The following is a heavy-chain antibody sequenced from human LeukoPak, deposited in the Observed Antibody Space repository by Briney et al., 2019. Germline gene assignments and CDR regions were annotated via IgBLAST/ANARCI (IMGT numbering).Heavy chain of an antibody. CDR2: MNPNSGNT. V-gene: IGHV1-8*01. D-gene: IGHD5-18*01. CDR3: ARFGLQLWLNYYYYGMDV. J-gene: IGHJ6*02. Sequence: GASVKVSCKASGYTFTSYDIDWVRQATGQGLEWMGWMNPNSGNTGYAQKFQGRVTMTRNTSISTAYMELSSLRSEDTAVYYCARFGLQLWLNYYYYGMDVWGQGTTVTVSS. CDR1: GYTFTSYD.